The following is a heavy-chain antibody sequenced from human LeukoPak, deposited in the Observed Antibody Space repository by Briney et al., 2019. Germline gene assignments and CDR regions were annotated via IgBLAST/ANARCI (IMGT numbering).Heavy chain of an antibody. CDR2: ISTSGSTI. CDR1: GFTFSSYE. D-gene: IGHD2-21*02. Sequence: PGGSLRLSCAASGFTFSSYEMNWVRQAPGKGLEGVSYISTSGSTIYYADSVKGRFTISRDNAKNSIYLQMNSLRVEDTAVYYCAKDIVGGGDDYWGQGTLVIVSS. V-gene: IGHV3-48*03. J-gene: IGHJ4*02. CDR3: AKDIVGGGDDY.